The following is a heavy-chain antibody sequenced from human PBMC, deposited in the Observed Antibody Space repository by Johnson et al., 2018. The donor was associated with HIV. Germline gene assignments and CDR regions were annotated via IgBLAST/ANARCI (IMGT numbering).Heavy chain of an antibody. CDR3: AREGYSNSWTRGAFDI. J-gene: IGHJ3*02. V-gene: IGHV3-30*19. D-gene: IGHD6-13*01. Sequence: QVKLVESGGGVVQPGRSLRLSCAASGFSFSTSGMHWVRQAPGKGMEWVAVISYDGSNKYYADSVKGRFTISRDNSKNTLYLQMNSLRAEDTAVYHCAREGYSNSWTRGAFDIWGQGTMVTVSS. CDR1: GFSFSTSG. CDR2: ISYDGSNK.